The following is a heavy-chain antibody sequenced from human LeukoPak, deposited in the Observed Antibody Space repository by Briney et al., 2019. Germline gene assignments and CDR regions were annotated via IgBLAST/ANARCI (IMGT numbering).Heavy chain of an antibody. CDR3: ATRPRRYGSGSPGRYYYMDV. Sequence: SETLSLTCTVSGGSISSYYWTWNRQPPGKGLEWIGEINHSGSTNYNPSLKSRVTISVDTSKNQFSLKLSSVTAADTAVYYCATRPRRYGSGSPGRYYYMDVWGKGTTVTISS. J-gene: IGHJ6*03. V-gene: IGHV4-34*01. CDR1: GGSISSYY. CDR2: INHSGST. D-gene: IGHD3-10*01.